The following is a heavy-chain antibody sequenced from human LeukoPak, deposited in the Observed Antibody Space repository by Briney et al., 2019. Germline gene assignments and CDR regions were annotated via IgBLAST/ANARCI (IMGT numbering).Heavy chain of an antibody. CDR3: ARRPSGSSRRSAFDI. D-gene: IGHD1-26*01. CDR2: IYYSGST. CDR1: GGSISSSSYY. Sequence: PSETLSLTCTVSGGSISSSSYYWGWIRQPPGKGLEWIGSIYYSGSTYYNPSLKSRVTISVDTSKNQFSLKLSSVTAADTAVYYCARRPSGSSRRSAFDIWGQGTMVTVSS. J-gene: IGHJ3*02. V-gene: IGHV4-39*01.